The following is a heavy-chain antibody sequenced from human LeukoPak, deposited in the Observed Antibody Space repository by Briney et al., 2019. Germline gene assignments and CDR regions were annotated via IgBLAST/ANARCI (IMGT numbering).Heavy chain of an antibody. V-gene: IGHV1-69*13. CDR2: INPISGTA. CDR3: ARDKFLEWSSGFYGMDV. CDR1: GDSINTYT. J-gene: IGHJ6*02. D-gene: IGHD3-3*01. Sequence: SVKVSCKASGDSINTYTINWVRQASGQGLEWMGGINPISGTANYAQKFQGKVTITADESTSTAYMELSSLRSEDTAVYYCARDKFLEWSSGFYGMDVWGQGTTVMVSS.